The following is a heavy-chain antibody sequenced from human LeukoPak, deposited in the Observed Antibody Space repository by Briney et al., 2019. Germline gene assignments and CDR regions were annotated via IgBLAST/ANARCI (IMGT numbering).Heavy chain of an antibody. CDR2: ISGSGGST. CDR3: AIVGATALFDY. D-gene: IGHD1-26*01. CDR1: GFTFSSYA. J-gene: IGHJ4*02. Sequence: GGSLRLSCAASGFTFSSYAMSWVRQAPGEGLEWVSAISGSGGSTYYADSVKGRFTISRDNSKNTVYLQMNSLRAEDTAIYYCAIVGATALFDYWGQGTLVTVSS. V-gene: IGHV3-23*01.